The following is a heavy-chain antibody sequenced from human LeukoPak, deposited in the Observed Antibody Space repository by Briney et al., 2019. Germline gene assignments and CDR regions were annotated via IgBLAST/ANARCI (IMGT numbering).Heavy chain of an antibody. V-gene: IGHV3-23*01. D-gene: IGHD3-22*01. CDR3: AKVPDYYDRSASLDY. CDR2: ISGSGGST. J-gene: IGHJ4*02. CDR1: GFTFSSYA. Sequence: GGSLRLSCAASGFTFSSYAMSWVRQAPGKGLEWVSAISGSGGSTYYADSVKGRFTISRDNSKNTLYLQMNSLRAEDTAVYYCAKVPDYYDRSASLDYWGQGTLVTVSS.